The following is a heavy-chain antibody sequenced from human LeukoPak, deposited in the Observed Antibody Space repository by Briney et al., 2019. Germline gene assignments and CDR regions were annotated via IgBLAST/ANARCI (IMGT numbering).Heavy chain of an antibody. V-gene: IGHV1-69*06. CDR2: IIPIFGTA. CDR1: GYTFTSYG. D-gene: IGHD6-19*01. Sequence: SVKVSCKASGYTFTSYGISWVRQAPGQGLEWMGGIIPIFGTANYAQKFQGRVTITADKSTSTAYMELSSLRSEDTAVYYCARDPSSGGRDNWFDPWGQGTLVTVSS. CDR3: ARDPSSGGRDNWFDP. J-gene: IGHJ5*02.